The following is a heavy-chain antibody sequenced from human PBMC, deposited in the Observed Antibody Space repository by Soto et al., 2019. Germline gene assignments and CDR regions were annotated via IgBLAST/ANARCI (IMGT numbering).Heavy chain of an antibody. CDR3: ARTDRDFYGLDV. J-gene: IGHJ6*02. Sequence: EVQLVESGGGLVQPGGSLRLSCEASGFTFRNYAMHWVRQGTGKGLEWVSGISAAGDPDYADSVEGRFTISRENAQHSFFLQMNSLRVGYTSVYYCARTDRDFYGLDVWGQGTTVIVSS. CDR1: GFTFRNYA. V-gene: IGHV3-13*05. CDR2: ISAAGDP.